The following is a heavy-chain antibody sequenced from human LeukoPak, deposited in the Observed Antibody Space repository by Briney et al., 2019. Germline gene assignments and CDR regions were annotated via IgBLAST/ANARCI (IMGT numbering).Heavy chain of an antibody. Sequence: PGGSLKLSCAASGFTFSSYWMHWVRQAPGKGLVWVSRINSDGSSTSYADSVKGRFTISRDNAKNTLYLQMNSLRAEDTAVYYCARGSAIYFDWLLKEFDGMDVWGQGTTVTVSS. CDR3: ARGSAIYFDWLLKEFDGMDV. J-gene: IGHJ6*02. CDR1: GFTFSSYW. CDR2: INSDGSST. D-gene: IGHD3-9*01. V-gene: IGHV3-74*01.